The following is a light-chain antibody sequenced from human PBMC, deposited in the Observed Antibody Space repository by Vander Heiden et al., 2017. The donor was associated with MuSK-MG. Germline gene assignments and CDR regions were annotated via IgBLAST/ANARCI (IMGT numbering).Light chain of an antibody. CDR3: QSYANSLSGYWV. V-gene: IGLV1-40*01. Sequence: QSVLTQPPSVSGAPGQRVTISCTGSSSNIGAPYDVHWYQQLPGTAPKLLIFVNSNRPSGGPDRFSCSKSGTSAALATTVLQAEDEADDYCQSYANSLSGYWVFGGGTKLTVL. J-gene: IGLJ3*02. CDR1: SSNIGAPYD. CDR2: VNS.